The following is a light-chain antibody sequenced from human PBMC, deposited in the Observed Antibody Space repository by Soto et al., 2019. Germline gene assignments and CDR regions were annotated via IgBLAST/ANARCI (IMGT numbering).Light chain of an antibody. V-gene: IGLV1-47*01. CDR3: QVWDSSSDHWV. J-gene: IGLJ3*02. CDR1: SSNIGSNY. Sequence: QSVLTQPPSASGTPGQRVNISCSGSSSNIGSNYVYWYRQFPGTAPKLLIQRNNQRPSGVPARFSGSKSGTSASLAISGLRSEDEADYYCQVWDSSSDHWVFGGGTKVTVL. CDR2: RNN.